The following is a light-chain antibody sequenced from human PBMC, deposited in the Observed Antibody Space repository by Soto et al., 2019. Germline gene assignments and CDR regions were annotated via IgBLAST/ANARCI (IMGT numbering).Light chain of an antibody. J-gene: IGKJ1*01. CDR3: QQYDKWPRWT. CDR2: GAS. CDR1: QRVTSTY. V-gene: IGKV3-15*01. Sequence: VLTQSPGTLSLSPGERATLSCRASQRVTSTYLAWYQQKPGQAPRPLIYGASTGATDIPDRFSGSGSGTEFTLTINSLQSEDFAVYYCQQYDKWPRWTFGQGTKVDI.